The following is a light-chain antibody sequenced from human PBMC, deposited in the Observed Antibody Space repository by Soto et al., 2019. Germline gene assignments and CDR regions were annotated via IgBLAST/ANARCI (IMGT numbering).Light chain of an antibody. CDR2: VNSDGSH. J-gene: IGLJ1*01. V-gene: IGLV4-69*02. CDR1: SRHSTYA. CDR3: QTWGTGIRV. Sequence: QLVLTQSPSASASLGASVKLTCTLSSRHSTYAIAWHQQQPEKSPRYLMKVNSDGSHNKGDGIPDRFSGSSSGAERYLTISSLQSEDEADYYCQTWGTGIRVFGTGTKVTVL.